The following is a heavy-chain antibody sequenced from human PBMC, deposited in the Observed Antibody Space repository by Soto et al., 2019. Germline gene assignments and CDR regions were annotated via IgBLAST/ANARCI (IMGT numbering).Heavy chain of an antibody. CDR1: GFTVSSNY. J-gene: IGHJ6*02. CDR3: ARDPSITMVRGVISPAYGMDV. V-gene: IGHV3-53*04. D-gene: IGHD3-10*01. CDR2: IYSGGST. Sequence: EVQLVESGGGLVQPGGSLRLSCAASGFTVSSNYMSWVRQAPGKGLEWVSVIYSGGSTYYADSVKGRFTISRHNSKNTLYLQMNSMRAEDPAVYYCARDPSITMVRGVISPAYGMDVWGQGTTVTVSS.